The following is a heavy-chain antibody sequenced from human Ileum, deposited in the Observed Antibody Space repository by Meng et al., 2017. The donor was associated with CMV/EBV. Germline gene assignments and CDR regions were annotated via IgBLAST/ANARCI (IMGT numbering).Heavy chain of an antibody. J-gene: IGHJ3*02. D-gene: IGHD5-18*01. CDR3: ARAIQLGTDAFDI. CDR1: GFTFSDYY. Sequence: AASGFTFSDYYMSWIRQAPGQGLGWVSYISSSGSTIYYADSVKGRFTISRDNAKNSLYLQMNSLRAEDTAVYYCARAIQLGTDAFDIWGQGTMVTVSS. V-gene: IGHV3-11*04. CDR2: ISSSGSTI.